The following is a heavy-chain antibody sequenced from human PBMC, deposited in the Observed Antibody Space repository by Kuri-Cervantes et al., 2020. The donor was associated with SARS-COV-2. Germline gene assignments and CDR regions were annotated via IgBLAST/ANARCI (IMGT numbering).Heavy chain of an antibody. CDR2: INAGNGDT. CDR3: ARDLPYCSRASCSRFDY. J-gene: IGHJ4*02. Sequence: ASVKVSCKASGYTFTSYGISWVRQAPGQRLEWMGWINAGNGDTRYSQKFRGRVTITRDTSASTAYMDLSSLRSEDTALYYCARDLPYCSRASCSRFDYWGQGTLVTVSS. V-gene: IGHV1-3*01. CDR1: GYTFTSYG. D-gene: IGHD2-2*01.